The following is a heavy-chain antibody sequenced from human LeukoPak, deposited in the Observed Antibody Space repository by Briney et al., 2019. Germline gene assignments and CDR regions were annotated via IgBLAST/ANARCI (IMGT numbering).Heavy chain of an antibody. CDR3: ARARNPTITFSYYYMDV. V-gene: IGHV4-59*01. J-gene: IGHJ6*03. CDR2: ISYRGST. D-gene: IGHD2/OR15-2a*01. Sequence: SETLSLTCTVSGGSINSYYWSWIRQSPVKGLEWIGYISYRGSTNYNPSLTSRVTMSLDTSENQFSLNLRFVTAADTAVYYCARARNPTITFSYYYMDVWGEGTTVAVS. CDR1: GGSINSYY.